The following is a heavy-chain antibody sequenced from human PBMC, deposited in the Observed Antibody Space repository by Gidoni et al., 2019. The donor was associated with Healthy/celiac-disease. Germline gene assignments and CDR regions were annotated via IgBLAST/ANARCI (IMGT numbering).Heavy chain of an antibody. CDR1: GYTFTSYG. D-gene: IGHD3-3*01. V-gene: IGHV1-18*01. Sequence: QVPLVQSGAEVKKPGASVKVSCKASGYTFTSYGIRWVRQAPGQGLEWMGWISAYNGNTNYAQKLQGRVTMTTDTSTSTAYMELRSLRSDDTAVYYCAREQTANYDFWSGSRYNWFDPWGQGTLVTVSS. CDR3: AREQTANYDFWSGSRYNWFDP. J-gene: IGHJ5*02. CDR2: ISAYNGNT.